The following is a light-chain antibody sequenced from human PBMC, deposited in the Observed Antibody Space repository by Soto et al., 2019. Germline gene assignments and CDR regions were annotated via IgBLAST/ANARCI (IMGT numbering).Light chain of an antibody. CDR1: SSNLGTGYD. Sequence: QSVLTQPPSVSGAPGQRVTIPCTGNSSNLGTGYDVNWYQQPPQTAPKLLIYGNINRPSGVPDRFSGSKSGTSASLAITGIQAEDEADYFCQSYDSSLVAWVFGGGTKVTVL. CDR3: QSYDSSLVAWV. CDR2: GNI. J-gene: IGLJ3*02. V-gene: IGLV1-40*01.